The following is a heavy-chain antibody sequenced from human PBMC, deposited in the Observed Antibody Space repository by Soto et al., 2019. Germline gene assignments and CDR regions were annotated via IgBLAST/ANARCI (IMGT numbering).Heavy chain of an antibody. CDR2: IYWDDAK. V-gene: IGHV2-5*02. CDR3: AHSCGDYYASGNCGPPEY. D-gene: IGHD3-10*01. Sequence: QITLKESGPTLVKPTQPLTLTCTFSGFSFTTKGVTVAWIRQPPGKALEWLALIYWDDAKRYSPSLKSRLTITNDPSAHQGVLTVPTMGPVDTATYYCAHSCGDYYASGNCGPPEYWGQGTLVTVSS. CDR1: GFSFTTKGVT. J-gene: IGHJ4*02.